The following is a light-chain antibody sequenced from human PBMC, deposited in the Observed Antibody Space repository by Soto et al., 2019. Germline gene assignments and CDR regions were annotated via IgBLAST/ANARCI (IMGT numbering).Light chain of an antibody. J-gene: IGLJ1*01. V-gene: IGLV1-40*01. CDR2: ANI. CDR3: QSYDSTLSARYV. Sequence: QSVLAQPPSVSVAPGQRGTISCTGSNSNIGAGYYVHWYQQRPGAAPKLLISANINRPSGVPDRFSGSKSGTSASLAITGLQATDEGDYYCQSYDSTLSARYVFGTGTKVTVL. CDR1: NSNIGAGYY.